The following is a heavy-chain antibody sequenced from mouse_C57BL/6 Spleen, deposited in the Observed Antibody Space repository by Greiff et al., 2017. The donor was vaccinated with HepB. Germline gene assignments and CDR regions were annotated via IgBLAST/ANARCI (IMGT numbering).Heavy chain of an antibody. Sequence: QVQLQQPGAELVMPGASVKLSCKASGYTFTSYWMHWVKQRPGQGLEWIGEIDPSDSYTNYNQKFKGKSTLTVDKSSSTAYMQLSSLTSEDSAVYYCARRGSIYYGNHPWYFDVWGTGTTVTVSS. J-gene: IGHJ1*03. V-gene: IGHV1-69*01. D-gene: IGHD2-1*01. CDR3: ARRGSIYYGNHPWYFDV. CDR2: IDPSDSYT. CDR1: GYTFTSYW.